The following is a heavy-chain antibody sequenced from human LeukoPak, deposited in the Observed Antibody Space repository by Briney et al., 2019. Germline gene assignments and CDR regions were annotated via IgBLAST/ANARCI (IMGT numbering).Heavy chain of an antibody. CDR3: AKRARVMITFGGVDDAFDI. J-gene: IGHJ3*02. V-gene: IGHV5-51*01. Sequence: GESLKISCKGSGYSITSYWIGWVRQLPGKGLEWMGIIYPGDSDTRYSPSFQGQVTISADKSFTTAYLQWSSLKASDTAMYYCAKRARVMITFGGVDDAFDIWGQGTMVTVSS. CDR2: IYPGDSDT. CDR1: GYSITSYW. D-gene: IGHD3-16*01.